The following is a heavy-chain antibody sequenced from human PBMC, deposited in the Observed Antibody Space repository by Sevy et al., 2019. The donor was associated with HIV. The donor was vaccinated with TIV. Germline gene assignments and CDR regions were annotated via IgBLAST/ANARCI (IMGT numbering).Heavy chain of an antibody. Sequence: GGSLRLSCAASGFTFSSYAMSWVRQAPGKGLQWVSAISESGGTTYYADSVKGRFTISRDNSKNTLYLQMNSLRAEDRVVYYCAKASIEVAATTGGVFDYWGQGTLVTVSS. J-gene: IGHJ4*02. CDR3: AKASIEVAATTGGVFDY. V-gene: IGHV3-23*01. D-gene: IGHD6-19*01. CDR1: GFTFSSYA. CDR2: ISESGGTT.